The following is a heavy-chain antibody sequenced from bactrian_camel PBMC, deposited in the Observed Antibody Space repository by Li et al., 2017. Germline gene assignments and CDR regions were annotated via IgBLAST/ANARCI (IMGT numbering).Heavy chain of an antibody. V-gene: IGHV3S6*01. CDR2: IYDGGKS. Sequence: HVQLVESGGGLVQPGGSLRLSCAASGFTFSSYGLSWVRQAPGKGLEWVSGIYDGGKSYYAGSVKGRFTISKDNAMNTLYLQMNSLKPEDTAVYYCAATKFRWGEWSCVGPEGGQGTQVTVS. D-gene: IGHD1*01. J-gene: IGHJ4*01. CDR3: AATKFRWGEWSCVGPE. CDR1: GFTFSSYG.